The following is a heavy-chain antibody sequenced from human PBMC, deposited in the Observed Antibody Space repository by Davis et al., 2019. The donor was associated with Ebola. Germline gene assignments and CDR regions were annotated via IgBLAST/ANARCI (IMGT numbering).Heavy chain of an antibody. V-gene: IGHV4-59*12. D-gene: IGHD2-15*01. CDR1: GGSISSYY. Sequence: PSETLSLTCPVSGGSISSYYWSWIRQPPGKGLEWIGYIYYSGSTNYTPSLKSRVTISVDTSKNQFSLKLSSVTAADTAVYYCARVHCSGGSCYFDFWGQGTLVTVSS. CDR2: IYYSGST. CDR3: ARVHCSGGSCYFDF. J-gene: IGHJ4*02.